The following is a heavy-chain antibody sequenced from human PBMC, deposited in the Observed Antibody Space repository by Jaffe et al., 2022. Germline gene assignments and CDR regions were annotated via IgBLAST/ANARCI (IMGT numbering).Heavy chain of an antibody. J-gene: IGHJ3*02. CDR1: GFTFDDYA. V-gene: IGHV3-9*01. CDR3: AKETSTAWGAFDI. Sequence: EVQLVESGGGLVQPGRSLRLSCAASGFTFDDYAMHWVRQAPGKGLEWVSGISWNSGSIGYADSVKGRFTISRDNAKNSLYLQMNSLRAEDTALYYCAKETSTAWGAFDIWGQGTMVTVSS. CDR2: ISWNSGSI. D-gene: IGHD3-16*01.